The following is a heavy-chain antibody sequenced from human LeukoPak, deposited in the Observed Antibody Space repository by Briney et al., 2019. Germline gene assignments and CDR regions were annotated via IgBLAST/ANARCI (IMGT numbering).Heavy chain of an antibody. J-gene: IGHJ4*02. Sequence: GGSLRLSCAASGFTFSSYSMNWVRQAPGKGLEWVAFIRYDGSNKYYADSVKGRFTISRDNSKNTLYLQMNSLRAEDTAVYYCAKDTYYYDSSGYYAKFDYWGQGTLVTVSS. D-gene: IGHD3-22*01. CDR1: GFTFSSYS. CDR3: AKDTYYYDSSGYYAKFDY. V-gene: IGHV3-30*02. CDR2: IRYDGSNK.